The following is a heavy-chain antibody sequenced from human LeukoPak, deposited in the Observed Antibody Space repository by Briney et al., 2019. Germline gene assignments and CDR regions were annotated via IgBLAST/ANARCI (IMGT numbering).Heavy chain of an antibody. CDR3: ARADFIDAGPYVIAP. CDR1: GYTFTYYY. CDR2: TNTKTGRT. J-gene: IGHJ5*02. Sequence: GASVKVTCKTSGYTFTYYYIHWVRQPPGQGLERMGWTNTKTGRTSFARTFQGRVTLTRDPSITTVYMDMAWLTSDDTAIYFCARADFIDAGPYVIAPWGQGTLVTVSS. D-gene: IGHD3-3*01. V-gene: IGHV1-2*02.